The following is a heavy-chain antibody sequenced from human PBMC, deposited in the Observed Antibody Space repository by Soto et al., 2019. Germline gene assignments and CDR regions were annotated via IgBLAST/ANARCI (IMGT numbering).Heavy chain of an antibody. V-gene: IGHV4-59*01. CDR3: ARVAYSTSHSEGFWFDT. D-gene: IGHD6-6*01. Sequence: QVQLQESGPGLVKPSETLSLTCSVSGGSMTHYYWTWIRQSPGKVLEWIGNLYYSGTTIYKPSLKSRLNISLGTDKTHFSLKLTSVTAADTAVYFCARVAYSTSHSEGFWFDTWGQGTLVTVSS. CDR1: GGSMTHYY. J-gene: IGHJ5*02. CDR2: LYYSGTT.